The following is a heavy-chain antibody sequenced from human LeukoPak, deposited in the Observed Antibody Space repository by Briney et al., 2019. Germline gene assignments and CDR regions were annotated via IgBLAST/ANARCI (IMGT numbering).Heavy chain of an antibody. D-gene: IGHD5-24*01. Sequence: PGGSLRLSCAASGFTFSSYSMNWVRQAPGKGLEWVSGISWNSGSIGYADSVKGRFTISRDNAKNSLYLQMNSLRAEDTALYYCATLRDGYNWVADYWGQGTLVTVSS. CDR3: ATLRDGYNWVADY. V-gene: IGHV3-9*01. CDR1: GFTFSSYS. CDR2: ISWNSGSI. J-gene: IGHJ4*02.